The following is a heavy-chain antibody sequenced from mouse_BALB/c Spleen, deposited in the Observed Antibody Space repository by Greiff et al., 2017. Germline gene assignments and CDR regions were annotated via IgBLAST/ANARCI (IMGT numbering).Heavy chain of an antibody. Sequence: DVKLVESGGGLVQPGGSRKLSCAASGFTFSSFGMHWVRQAPEKGLEWVAYISSGSSTIYYADTVKGRFTISRDNPKNTLFLQMTSLRSEDTAMYYCAREENWDAFAYWGQGTLVTVSA. CDR3: AREENWDAFAY. D-gene: IGHD4-1*01. V-gene: IGHV5-17*02. CDR2: ISSGSSTI. J-gene: IGHJ3*01. CDR1: GFTFSSFG.